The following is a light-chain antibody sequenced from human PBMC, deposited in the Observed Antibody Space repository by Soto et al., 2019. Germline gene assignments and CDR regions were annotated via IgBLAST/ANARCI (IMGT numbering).Light chain of an antibody. CDR3: QQSFSTPWT. CDR2: GAS. J-gene: IGKJ1*01. Sequence: DIQMTQSPSSLSASVGDRVTITCRASQSISEYLNWYQQKPERAPKLLICGASSLQSGVPSRFSGSGSGTDFTLTISSLQPEDFATYYCQQSFSTPWTFGRGTKVVIK. V-gene: IGKV1-39*01. CDR1: QSISEY.